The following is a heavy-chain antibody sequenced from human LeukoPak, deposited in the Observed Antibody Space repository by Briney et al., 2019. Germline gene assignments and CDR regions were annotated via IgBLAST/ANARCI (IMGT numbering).Heavy chain of an antibody. J-gene: IGHJ4*02. CDR3: ARVVYDILTGYLFDY. CDR1: GGSISSSSYY. CDR2: IYYSGST. D-gene: IGHD3-9*01. V-gene: IGHV4-39*07. Sequence: SETLSLTCTVSGGSISSSSYYWGWIRQPPGKGLEWIGSIYYSGSTYYNPSLKSRVTISVDTSKNQFSLKLSSVTAADTAVYYCARVVYDILTGYLFDYWGQGTLVTVSS.